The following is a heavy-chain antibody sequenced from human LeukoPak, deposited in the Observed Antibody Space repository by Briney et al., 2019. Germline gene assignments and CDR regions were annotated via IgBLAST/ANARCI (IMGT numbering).Heavy chain of an antibody. CDR2: IIPILGIA. CDR3: AKSDVVVRGFDY. Sequence: GSSVTVSCKASGGTFSSYAISWVRQAPGQGLEWMGRIIPILGIANYAQKFQGRVTITADKSTSTAYMELSSLRSEDTAVYYCAKSDVVVRGFDYWGQGTLVTVSS. V-gene: IGHV1-69*04. J-gene: IGHJ4*02. CDR1: GGTFSSYA. D-gene: IGHD2-2*01.